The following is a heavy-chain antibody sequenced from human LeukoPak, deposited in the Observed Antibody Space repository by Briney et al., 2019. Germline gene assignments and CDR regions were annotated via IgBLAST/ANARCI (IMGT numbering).Heavy chain of an antibody. CDR2: ISGSGGST. CDR1: GFTFSSYA. D-gene: IGHD6-19*01. V-gene: IGHV3-23*01. CDR3: AREYSSGWYGY. Sequence: GGSLRLSCAASGFTFSSYAMSWVRQAPGKGLEWVSAISGSGGSTYYADSVKGRFTISRDNSKNTLYLQMNSLRSEDTAVYYCAREYSSGWYGYWGQGTLVTVSS. J-gene: IGHJ4*02.